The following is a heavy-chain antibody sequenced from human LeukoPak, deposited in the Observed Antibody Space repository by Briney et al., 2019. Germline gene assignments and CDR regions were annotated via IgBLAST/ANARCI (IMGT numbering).Heavy chain of an antibody. CDR2: MNPNSGNT. V-gene: IGHV1-8*03. CDR3: ARGTRDCSSTSCLYYFAY. CDR1: GYTFTSYD. D-gene: IGHD2-2*01. Sequence: ASVKVSCKASGYTFTSYDINWVRQATGQGLEWMGWMNPNSGNTGYAQKFQGRVTITRNTSISTAYMELSSLGSEDTAVYSCARGTRDCSSTSCLYYFAYWGQGTLVTVSS. J-gene: IGHJ4*02.